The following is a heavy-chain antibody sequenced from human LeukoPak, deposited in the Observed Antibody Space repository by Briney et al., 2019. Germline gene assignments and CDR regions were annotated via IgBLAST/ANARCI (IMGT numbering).Heavy chain of an antibody. V-gene: IGHV4-39*01. CDR2: FYYSGST. CDR1: GGSISSSSYY. D-gene: IGHD1-1*01. J-gene: IGHJ4*02. Sequence: SETLSLTCSVVSGGSISSSSYYWGWIRQPPGKGLEWIGSFYYSGSTYYNPPLKSRVTISADTSKNQFSLKLSSVTAADTAVYYCARLWRAAIDYGGQGTLVTASS. CDR3: ARLWRAAIDY.